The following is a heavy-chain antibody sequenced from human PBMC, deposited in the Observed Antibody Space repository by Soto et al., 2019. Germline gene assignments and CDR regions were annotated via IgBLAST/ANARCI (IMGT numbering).Heavy chain of an antibody. CDR2: ISYDGSNK. Sequence: QVQLVESGGGVVQPGRSLRLSCAASGFTFSSYAMHWVRQAPGKGLEWVAVISYDGSNKYYADSVKGRFTISRDNSKNTLYLQMNSLRAEDTAVYYCARDGRLGDKFRGMDVWGQGTTVTVSS. CDR1: GFTFSSYA. V-gene: IGHV3-30-3*01. D-gene: IGHD3-16*01. CDR3: ARDGRLGDKFRGMDV. J-gene: IGHJ6*02.